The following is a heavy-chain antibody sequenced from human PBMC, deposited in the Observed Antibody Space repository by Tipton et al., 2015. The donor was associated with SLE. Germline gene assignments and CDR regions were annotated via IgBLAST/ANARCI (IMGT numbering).Heavy chain of an antibody. Sequence: TLSLTCTVSGGSISGFYWSCIRQPAGTGLEWIWRIYNSGGTIYNPSLKSRVSLSSDTSKNHFSLRVRSVTAADTAVYYCAREMLPRTGWFDPWGQGTLVTISS. CDR2: IYNSGGT. D-gene: IGHD1/OR15-1a*01. CDR1: GGSISGFY. CDR3: AREMLPRTGWFDP. V-gene: IGHV4-4*07. J-gene: IGHJ5*02.